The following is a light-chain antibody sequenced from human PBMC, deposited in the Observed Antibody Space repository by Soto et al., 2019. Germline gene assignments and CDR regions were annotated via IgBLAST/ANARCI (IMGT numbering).Light chain of an antibody. CDR2: DTS. CDR1: QSVSSY. J-gene: IGKJ3*01. V-gene: IGKV3-11*01. Sequence: ESVLTQSPATLSLSPGERDTLSCRASQSVSSYLAWFQQKPGQAPRLLIYDTSNRATGIPARLSGSGSGTDFTLTISRLAPEDLAVYYCQQRSNWPPIFTFGPGTKVEIK. CDR3: QQRSNWPPIFT.